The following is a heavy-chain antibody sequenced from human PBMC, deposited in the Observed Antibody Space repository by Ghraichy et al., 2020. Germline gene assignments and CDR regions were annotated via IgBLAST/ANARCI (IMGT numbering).Heavy chain of an antibody. Sequence: ASVKVSCKASGNTFTTYDFSWVRQAPGQGLEWMGWISIYNGATNYAQKLRGRVTMTTETSTSTAYMELRSLRSDDTAVYFCARGGGSSSGGLDVWGQGTTVTVSS. CDR2: ISIYNGAT. CDR3: ARGGGSSSGGLDV. V-gene: IGHV1-18*01. D-gene: IGHD6-6*01. J-gene: IGHJ6*02. CDR1: GNTFTTYD.